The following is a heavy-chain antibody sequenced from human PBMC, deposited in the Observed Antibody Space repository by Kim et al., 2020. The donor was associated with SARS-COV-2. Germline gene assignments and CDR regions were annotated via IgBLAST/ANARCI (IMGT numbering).Heavy chain of an antibody. V-gene: IGHV1-69*13. Sequence: SVKVSCKASGGTFSSYAIIWVRQAPGQGLEWIGGIIPIFGTANYAQKFQGRVTITADESTSTAYMELSSLRSEDTAVYYCASSSPVYGSGSYNYGMDVWGQGTTVTVSS. CDR3: ASSSPVYGSGSYNYGMDV. D-gene: IGHD3-10*01. CDR2: IIPIFGTA. CDR1: GGTFSSYA. J-gene: IGHJ6*02.